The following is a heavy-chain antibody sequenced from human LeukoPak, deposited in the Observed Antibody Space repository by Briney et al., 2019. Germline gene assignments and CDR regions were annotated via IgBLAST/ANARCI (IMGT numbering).Heavy chain of an antibody. J-gene: IGHJ1*01. CDR2: ISAYNGNT. CDR3: ARGCSGGSCYSSPAEYFQH. V-gene: IGHV1-18*01. Sequence: ASVKVSCKASGYIFTSYGISWVRQAPGQGLEWMGWISAYNGNTNYAQKLQGRVTMTTDTSTSTAYMELRSLRSDDTAVYYCARGCSGGSCYSSPAEYFQHWGQGTLVTVSS. CDR1: GYIFTSYG. D-gene: IGHD2-15*01.